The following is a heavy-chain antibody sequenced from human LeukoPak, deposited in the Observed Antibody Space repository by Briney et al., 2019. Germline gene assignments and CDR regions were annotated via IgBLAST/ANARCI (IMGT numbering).Heavy chain of an antibody. V-gene: IGHV1-8*03. CDR1: GYTFTSYY. Sequence: ASVKVSCKASGYTFTSYYMHWVRQATGQGLEWMGWMNPNSGNTGYAQKFQGRVTITRNTSISTAYMELSSLRSEDTAVYYCARGGYSSGWYHDMAGIFDYWGQGTLVTVSS. CDR3: ARGGYSSGWYHDMAGIFDY. D-gene: IGHD6-19*01. CDR2: MNPNSGNT. J-gene: IGHJ4*02.